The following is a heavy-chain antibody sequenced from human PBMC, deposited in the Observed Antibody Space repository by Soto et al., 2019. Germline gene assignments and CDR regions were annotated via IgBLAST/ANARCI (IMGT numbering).Heavy chain of an antibody. Sequence: GGSLRLSCAASGFTFSSYWMSWVRQAPGKGLEWVANIKQDGDSTYYADSVKGRFTISRDKANNTVSLQMNSLRGEDTAVYYCAREAPVAGTNYFDLWGQGILVTVSP. CDR2: IKQDGDST. CDR1: GFTFSSYW. D-gene: IGHD6-19*01. CDR3: AREAPVAGTNYFDL. V-gene: IGHV3-7*03. J-gene: IGHJ4*02.